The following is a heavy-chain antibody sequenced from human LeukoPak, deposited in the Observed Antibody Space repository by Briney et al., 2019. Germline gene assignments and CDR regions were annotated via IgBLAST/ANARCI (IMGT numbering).Heavy chain of an antibody. J-gene: IGHJ4*02. D-gene: IGHD6-6*01. V-gene: IGHV1-69*13. CDR1: GGTFSSYA. CDR2: IIPIFGTA. Sequence: SVKVSCKASGGTFSSYAISWVRQAPGQGLEWMGGIIPIFGTANYAQKFQGRVTITADESTSTAYMELSSLRSEDTAVYYCARGMWIRGVAALGYWGQGTLVTVSS. CDR3: ARGMWIRGVAALGY.